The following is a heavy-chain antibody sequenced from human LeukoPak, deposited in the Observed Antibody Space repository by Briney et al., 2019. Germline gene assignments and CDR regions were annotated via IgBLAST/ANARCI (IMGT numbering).Heavy chain of an antibody. CDR2: IYYSGST. CDR1: GGSISINNYY. Sequence: NPSETLSLTCTVSGGSISINNYYWGWIRQPPGKGLEWIGNIYYSGSTYYNPSLKSRVTISVDTSKNQFSLKLSSVTAADTAVYYCERLPRYDFWSWGQGTLVTVSS. CDR3: ERLPRYDFWS. J-gene: IGHJ4*02. D-gene: IGHD3-3*01. V-gene: IGHV4-39*01.